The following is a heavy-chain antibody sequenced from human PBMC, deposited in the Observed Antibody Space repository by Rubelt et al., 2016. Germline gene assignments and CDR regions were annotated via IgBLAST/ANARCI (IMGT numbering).Heavy chain of an antibody. Sequence: EVQLVESGGGLVQPGGSLRLSCAASGFTFSSYWMSWVRQAPGKGLEWVANIKQDGSEKYYVDSVKGRFTISRDHAKNSLFLQMNSLRAEGTAVYYCARANNYANYWGQGTLVTVSS. CDR2: IKQDGSEK. CDR3: ARANNYANY. V-gene: IGHV3-7*05. D-gene: IGHD1-20*01. J-gene: IGHJ4*02. CDR1: GFTFSSYW.